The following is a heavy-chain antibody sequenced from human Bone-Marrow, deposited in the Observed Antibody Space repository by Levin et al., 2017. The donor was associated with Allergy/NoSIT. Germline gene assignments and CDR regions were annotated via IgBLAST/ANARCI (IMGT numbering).Heavy chain of an antibody. Sequence: ESLKISCTVSGGSINNYHWSWIRQPPGKSLEWIGYVYHTGSSYYNPSLRSRVTISLDTSRDQFSLRLSSVTATDTAVYFCARGRLYCSGSTCYYHYFDYWGQGTLVTVSS. CDR3: ARGRLYCSGSTCYYHYFDY. CDR2: VYHTGSS. J-gene: IGHJ4*02. D-gene: IGHD2-2*01. CDR1: GGSINNYH. V-gene: IGHV4-4*08.